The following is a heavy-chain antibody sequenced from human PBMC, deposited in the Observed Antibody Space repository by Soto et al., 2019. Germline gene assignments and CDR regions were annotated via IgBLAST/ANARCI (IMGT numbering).Heavy chain of an antibody. CDR3: ARSFLYCSGGSCLHGTHAFDI. CDR2: INHSGST. Sequence: SETLSLTCAVYGGSFSGYYWSWIRQPPGKGLEWIGEINHSGSTNYNPSLKSRVTISVDTSKNQFSLKLSSVTAADTAVYYCARSFLYCSGGSCLHGTHAFDIWGQGTMVTVSS. D-gene: IGHD2-15*01. CDR1: GGSFSGYY. J-gene: IGHJ3*02. V-gene: IGHV4-34*01.